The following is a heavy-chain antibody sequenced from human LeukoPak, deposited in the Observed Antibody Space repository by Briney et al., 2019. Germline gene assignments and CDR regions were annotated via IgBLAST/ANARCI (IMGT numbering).Heavy chain of an antibody. CDR1: GGSISSGGYS. V-gene: IGHV4-30-2*01. J-gene: IGHJ3*01. CDR2: SYHTGKT. CDR3: ASPDKKAAFDL. Sequence: PSQTLSLTCAVSGGSISSGGYSWSWIRQPPGKGLEWIGNSYHTGKTHYNPSFESRLTISVDTSKNQFSLRLTSVTAADTAVYYCASPDKKAAFDLWGQGTMVTVSS.